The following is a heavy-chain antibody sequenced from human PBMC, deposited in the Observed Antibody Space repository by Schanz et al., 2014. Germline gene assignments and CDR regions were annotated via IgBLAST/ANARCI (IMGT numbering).Heavy chain of an antibody. Sequence: EVQLLESGGGLVQPGGSLRLSCVASGFTFFGSFAMSWVRQAPGRGLEWVSYISNSGTTIYYADSVKGRFTISRDNAKNSLYLQMNTLRAEDTAVYYCAREDCSATSCYFRYWGQGTLVTVSS. CDR3: AREDCSATSCYFRY. CDR2: ISNSGTTI. J-gene: IGHJ4*02. V-gene: IGHV3-48*04. CDR1: GFTFFGSFA. D-gene: IGHD2-21*01.